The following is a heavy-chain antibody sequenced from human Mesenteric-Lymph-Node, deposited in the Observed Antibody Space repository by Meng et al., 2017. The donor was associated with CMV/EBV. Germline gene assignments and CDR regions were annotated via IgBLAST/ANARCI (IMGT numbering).Heavy chain of an antibody. V-gene: IGHV1-2*02. J-gene: IGHJ4*02. CDR1: GYTFTGYY. CDR2: INPNSGGT. D-gene: IGHD5-18*01. CDR3: ARAGDIIQLWS. Sequence: ASAKVSCKASGYTFTGYYMHRVRQAPGQGLEWMGWINPNSGGTNYAQKFQGRVTMTRYTSISTAYMELSRLGYDDAAVYYCARAGDIIQLWSWGQGTLVTVSS.